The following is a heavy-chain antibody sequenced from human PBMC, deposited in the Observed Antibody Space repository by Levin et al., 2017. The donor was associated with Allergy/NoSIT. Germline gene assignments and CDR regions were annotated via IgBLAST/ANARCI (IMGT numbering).Heavy chain of an antibody. CDR3: ARVIGYSGYLYYFDY. CDR1: GFTFSDYY. J-gene: IGHJ4*02. Sequence: KLGESLKISCAASGFTFSDYYMSWIRQAPGKGLEWVSYISSSSSYTNYADSVKGRFTISRDNAKNSLYLQMNSLRAEDTAVYYCARVIGYSGYLYYFDYWGQGTLVTVSS. CDR2: ISSSSSYT. V-gene: IGHV3-11*05. D-gene: IGHD5-12*01.